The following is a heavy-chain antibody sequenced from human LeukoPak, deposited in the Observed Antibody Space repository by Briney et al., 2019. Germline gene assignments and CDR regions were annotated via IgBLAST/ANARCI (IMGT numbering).Heavy chain of an antibody. Sequence: GGSLRLPCAASGFTLSSYWMSWVRKAPGKGREGGANIKQEGSEKYYVDSVKGRFTIPRDNPKNSLYLRMDTLRAGTTAVYYCARDPQYFDWLFNDYWGQGTLVTVSS. CDR2: IKQEGSEK. D-gene: IGHD3-9*01. J-gene: IGHJ4*02. V-gene: IGHV3-7*01. CDR3: ARDPQYFDWLFNDY. CDR1: GFTLSSYW.